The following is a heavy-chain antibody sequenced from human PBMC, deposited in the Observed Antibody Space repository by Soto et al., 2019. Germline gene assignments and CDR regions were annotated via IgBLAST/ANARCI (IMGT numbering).Heavy chain of an antibody. J-gene: IGHJ1*01. CDR2: ISGNGGSI. Sequence: GGSLRLSCAASGFTFDDYAMHWVRQAPGKGLEWVSGISGNGGSIGYADSVKGRFTISRDNAKNTLYLQMNSLRAEDTAVYYCAKEGPPRDMTADVGYFQHWGQGTLVTVSS. V-gene: IGHV3-9*01. CDR3: AKEGPPRDMTADVGYFQH. D-gene: IGHD6-13*01. CDR1: GFTFDDYA.